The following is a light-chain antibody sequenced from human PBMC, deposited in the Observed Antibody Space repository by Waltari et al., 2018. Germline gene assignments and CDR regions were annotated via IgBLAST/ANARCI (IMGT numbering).Light chain of an antibody. V-gene: IGKV1-9*01. CDR1: QGISSY. CDR2: AAS. CDR3: QQLNSYPRT. J-gene: IGKJ4*01. Sequence: IQLTQSPSSLSASVGARVTITCRASQGISSYLAWYQQKPGKAPKLLIDAASTLQSGVPSRFSGIGSGTDFTLTISSLQPEDFATYYCQQLNSYPRTFGGGTKVEIK.